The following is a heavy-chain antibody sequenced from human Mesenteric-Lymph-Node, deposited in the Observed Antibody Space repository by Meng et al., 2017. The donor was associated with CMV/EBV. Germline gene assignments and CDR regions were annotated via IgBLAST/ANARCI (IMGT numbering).Heavy chain of an antibody. CDR1: SISNGDYF. D-gene: IGHD6-6*01. J-gene: IGHJ3*02. Sequence: SISNGDYFWSWIRQRPGKGLEWIGYIYYSGNTYYSPSLQSRITISLDTSKTQFSLKLNSVTAADTAVYFCARRIAGRRGRVGPFDIWGQGTMVTVSS. V-gene: IGHV4-31*02. CDR3: ARRIAGRRGRVGPFDI. CDR2: IYYSGNT.